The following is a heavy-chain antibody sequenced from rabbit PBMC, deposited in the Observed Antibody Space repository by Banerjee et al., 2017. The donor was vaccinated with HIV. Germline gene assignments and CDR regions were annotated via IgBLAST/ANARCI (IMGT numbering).Heavy chain of an antibody. CDR1: GFDFSSSYW. CDR2: IYIGSGNS. CDR3: ARGDYGGYGGGFGL. V-gene: IGHV1S45*01. D-gene: IGHD2-1*01. Sequence: QEQLEESGGDLVKPEGSLTLTCTASGFDFSSSYWICWVRQAPGKGLEWIACIYIGSGNSYYASWAKGRFTISKTSSTTVTLQMTSLTAADTAAYFCARGDYGGYGGGFGLWGPGTLVTVS. J-gene: IGHJ4*01.